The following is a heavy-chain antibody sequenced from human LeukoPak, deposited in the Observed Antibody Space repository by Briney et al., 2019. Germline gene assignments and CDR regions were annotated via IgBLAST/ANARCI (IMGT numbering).Heavy chain of an antibody. Sequence: PGGSLRLSCAASGFTFSNYATHWVRQAPGKGLEWVAVISYDGSNQYYADSVKGRFTISRDNSKNTVYLQMTGLRAEDTAVYYCARDDCGANCYALIDYWGQGTLVTVSS. J-gene: IGHJ4*02. V-gene: IGHV3-30-3*01. CDR1: GFTFSNYA. CDR2: ISYDGSNQ. CDR3: ARDDCGANCYALIDY. D-gene: IGHD4/OR15-4a*01.